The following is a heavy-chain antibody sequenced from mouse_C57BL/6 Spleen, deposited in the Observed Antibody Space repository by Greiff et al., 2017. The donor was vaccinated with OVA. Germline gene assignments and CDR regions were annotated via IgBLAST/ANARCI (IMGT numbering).Heavy chain of an antibody. D-gene: IGHD1-1*01. CDR1: GFTFSDYG. CDR3: ARSDYYGSSYGWFAY. V-gene: IGHV5-17*01. J-gene: IGHJ3*01. CDR2: ISSGSSTI. Sequence: EVQLQESGGGLVKPGGSLKLSCAASGFTFSDYGMHWVRQAPEKGLEWVAYISSGSSTIYYADTVKGRFTISRDNAKNTLFLQMTSLRSEDTAMYYCARSDYYGSSYGWFAYWGQGTLVTVSA.